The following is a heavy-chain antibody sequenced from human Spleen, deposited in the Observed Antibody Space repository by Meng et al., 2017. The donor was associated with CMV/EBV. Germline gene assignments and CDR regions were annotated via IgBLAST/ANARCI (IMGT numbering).Heavy chain of an antibody. V-gene: IGHV3-21*01. CDR3: AREGKWLLTTRYRYWFDP. J-gene: IGHJ5*02. D-gene: IGHD3-22*01. CDR2: ISSSSSYI. CDR1: FTFSSYS. Sequence: FTFSSYSMNWVRQAPGKGLEWVSSISSSSSYIYYADSVKGRFTISRDNAKNSLYLQMNSLRAEDTAVYYCAREGKWLLTTRYRYWFDPWGQGTLVTVSS.